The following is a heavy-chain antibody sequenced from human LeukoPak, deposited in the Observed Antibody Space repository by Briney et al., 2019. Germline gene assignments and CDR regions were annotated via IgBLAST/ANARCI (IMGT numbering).Heavy chain of an antibody. D-gene: IGHD7-27*01. J-gene: IGHJ4*02. Sequence: PGRSLRLSCAASGFTFSSYAMSWVRQAPGKGPEWVSVVSSSGAGTYYADSVRGRFTISRDNSKNTLNLYMSSLRGEDTAVYYCARLGASYYFDSWGQGTLVTVSS. V-gene: IGHV3-23*01. CDR3: ARLGASYYFDS. CDR2: VSSSGAGT. CDR1: GFTFSSYA.